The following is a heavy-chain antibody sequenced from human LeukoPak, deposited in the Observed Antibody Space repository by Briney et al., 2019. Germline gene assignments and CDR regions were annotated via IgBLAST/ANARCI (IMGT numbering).Heavy chain of an antibody. V-gene: IGHV4-59*01. Sequence: SETLSLTCTVSGGSISSYYWSWIRQPPGKGLEGIGYIYYSGSTNYNPSLKSRVTISVDTSKNQFSLKLSSVTAADTAVYYCARDLDRYYFDYWGQGTLVTVSS. CDR1: GGSISSYY. D-gene: IGHD1-1*01. J-gene: IGHJ4*02. CDR3: ARDLDRYYFDY. CDR2: IYYSGST.